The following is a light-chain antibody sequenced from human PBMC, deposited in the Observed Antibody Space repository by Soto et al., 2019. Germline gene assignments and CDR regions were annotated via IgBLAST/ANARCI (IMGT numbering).Light chain of an antibody. J-gene: IGLJ1*01. Sequence: QSALTQPASVSGSPGQSITISCIGTSSDVGNYELVSWYQQLPGKAPKLIIYEVTKRPSGVPNRFSGSKSGNTASLTISGLLAEDEADYYCSSYAGSSNVFGTGTKLTVL. CDR1: SSDVGNYEL. CDR3: SSYAGSSNV. V-gene: IGLV2-23*02. CDR2: EVT.